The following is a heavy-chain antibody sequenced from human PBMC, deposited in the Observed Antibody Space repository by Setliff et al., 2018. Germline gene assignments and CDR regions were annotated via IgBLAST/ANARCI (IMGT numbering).Heavy chain of an antibody. V-gene: IGHV1-2*04. D-gene: IGHD6-13*01. CDR2: INPNSGGT. CDR1: GYTFPGYY. Sequence: AAVKVSCKASGYTFPGYYMHWVRQAPGQGLEWMGWINPNSGGTNYAQKFQGWVTMTRDTSISTAYMELSRLRSDDTAVYYCARDSYSSSWYGASYYFDYWGQGTLVTVS. J-gene: IGHJ4*02. CDR3: ARDSYSSSWYGASYYFDY.